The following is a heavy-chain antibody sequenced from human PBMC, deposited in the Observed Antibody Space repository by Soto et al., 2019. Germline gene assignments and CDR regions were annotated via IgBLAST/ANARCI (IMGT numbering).Heavy chain of an antibody. Sequence: QVQLVQSGAEVKKPGASVKVSCKASGYTFTGYYMHWVRQAPGQGLEWMGWLNPNSGGTNYAQKFQGRVTMTRDTSSSTADMELSRLRSDDTAVYYCARVCSGGSCYFYYGMDVWGQGTTVTVS. CDR3: ARVCSGGSCYFYYGMDV. CDR2: LNPNSGGT. CDR1: GYTFTGYY. V-gene: IGHV1-2*02. J-gene: IGHJ6*02. D-gene: IGHD2-15*01.